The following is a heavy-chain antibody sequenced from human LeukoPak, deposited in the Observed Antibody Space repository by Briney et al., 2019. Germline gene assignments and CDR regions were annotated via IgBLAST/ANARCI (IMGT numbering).Heavy chain of an antibody. V-gene: IGHV1-69*06. CDR2: IIPIFGTA. Sequence: ASVKASCKASGGTFSSYAISWVRQAPGQGLEWMGGIIPIFGTANYAQKFQGRVTITADKSTSTAYMELSSLRSEDTAVYYCASADSSGYYYGHAFDIWGQGTMVTVSS. CDR3: ASADSSGYYYGHAFDI. J-gene: IGHJ3*02. D-gene: IGHD3-22*01. CDR1: GGTFSSYA.